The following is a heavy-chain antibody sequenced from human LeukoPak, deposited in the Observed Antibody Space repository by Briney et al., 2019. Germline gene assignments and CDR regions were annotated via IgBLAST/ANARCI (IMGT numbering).Heavy chain of an antibody. CDR3: ARARRSGGITLLRGVKDRGWFDP. CDR2: ISTSSSYI. J-gene: IGHJ5*02. D-gene: IGHD3-10*01. CDR1: RFTFSSYV. Sequence: GGSLRLSCAASRFTFSSYVMKWVRQVPGKGLEWVSSISTSSSYIYYADSVKGRFTISRDNAKNSLYLQMNSLRAEDTAVYYCARARRSGGITLLRGVKDRGWFDPWGQGTLVTVSS. V-gene: IGHV3-21*01.